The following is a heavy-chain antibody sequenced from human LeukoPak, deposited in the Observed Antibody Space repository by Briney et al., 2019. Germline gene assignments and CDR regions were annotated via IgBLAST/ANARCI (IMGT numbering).Heavy chain of an antibody. CDR1: GGSISSYY. CDR2: IYYSGRT. D-gene: IGHD3-16*02. V-gene: IGHV4-59*01. J-gene: IGHJ4*02. CDR3: ARGGYRPIDFDY. Sequence: PSETLSLTCTVSGGSISSYYWSWIRQPPGKGLEWIGYIYYSGRTNYNPSLKSRVTISVDTSKNQFSLKLSSVTAADTAVYYCARGGYRPIDFDYWGQGTLVTVSS.